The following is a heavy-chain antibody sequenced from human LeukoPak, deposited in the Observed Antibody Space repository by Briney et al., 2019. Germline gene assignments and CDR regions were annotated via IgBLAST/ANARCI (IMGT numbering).Heavy chain of an antibody. Sequence: PGGSLRLSCAASGFSFSSFGMHWVRQAPGKGLVWVSRISTDASSTTYADSVKGRFTISRDNAKDTLYLQMNSLRAEDTAVYYCAKDYSGYEGYFDYWGQGTLVTVSS. J-gene: IGHJ4*02. CDR1: GFSFSSFG. CDR3: AKDYSGYEGYFDY. D-gene: IGHD5-12*01. V-gene: IGHV3-74*01. CDR2: ISTDASST.